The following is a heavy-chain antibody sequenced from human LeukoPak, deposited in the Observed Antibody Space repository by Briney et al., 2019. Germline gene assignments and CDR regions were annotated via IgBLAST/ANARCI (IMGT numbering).Heavy chain of an antibody. CDR1: GYTFTGPY. Sequence: ASLKVSCKASGYTFTGPYIHWMRQAPGQALESMGWINPNSGATKYAQKFQGRVTVTRDTSTSTAYMELSGLRADDTAAYYCARENREFDYWGQGTLVTVSS. J-gene: IGHJ4*02. D-gene: IGHD5-24*01. CDR2: INPNSGAT. V-gene: IGHV1-2*02. CDR3: ARENREFDY.